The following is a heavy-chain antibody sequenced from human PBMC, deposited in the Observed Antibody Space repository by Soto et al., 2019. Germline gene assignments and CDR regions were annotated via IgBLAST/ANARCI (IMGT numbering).Heavy chain of an antibody. V-gene: IGHV3-48*03. J-gene: IGHJ4*02. CDR3: ARISLVRGVIIDY. D-gene: IGHD3-10*01. CDR1: GFTFSSYE. CDR2: ISSSGSTI. Sequence: QPGGALRLSCAASGFTFSSYEMNWFRQAPGKGREWVSYISSSGSTIYYADSVKGRFTISRDNAKNSLYLQMNSLRAEDTAVYYCARISLVRGVIIDYWGQGTLVTVSS.